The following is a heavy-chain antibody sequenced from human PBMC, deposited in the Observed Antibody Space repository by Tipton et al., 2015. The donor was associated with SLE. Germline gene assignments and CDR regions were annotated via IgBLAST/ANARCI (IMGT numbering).Heavy chain of an antibody. CDR2: IYYSGST. D-gene: IGHD1-26*01. Sequence: LRLSCNVYGFSISSGYYWGWIRQSPGKGLEWIGYIYYSGSTNYNPSLKSRVTISVDTSKNQFSLKLSSVTAADTAVYYCARGGLGVSYYYYMDVWGKGTTVTVSS. V-gene: IGHV4-61*01. CDR1: GFSISSGYY. CDR3: ARGGLGVSYYYYMDV. J-gene: IGHJ6*03.